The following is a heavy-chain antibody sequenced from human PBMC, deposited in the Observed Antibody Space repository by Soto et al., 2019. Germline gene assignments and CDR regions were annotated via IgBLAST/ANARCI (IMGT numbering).Heavy chain of an antibody. D-gene: IGHD2-15*01. CDR1: GFSFSNYE. CDR3: VKGGWLDV. Sequence: EVQLLESGGGLVQPGGSLRLACAASGFSFSNYEMTWARQAPGKGLEWVAFINPSSGTTHYADSVKGRFTISRDNPKVTLYLQVGSLRVEDTAVYYCVKGGWLDVWGQGTTVTVSS. CDR2: INPSSGTT. V-gene: IGHV3-23*01. J-gene: IGHJ6*02.